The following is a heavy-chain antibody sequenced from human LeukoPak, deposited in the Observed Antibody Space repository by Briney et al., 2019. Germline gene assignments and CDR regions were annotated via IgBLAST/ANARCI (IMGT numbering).Heavy chain of an antibody. CDR3: ARRYYYGSGSSKEKAYYFDY. J-gene: IGHJ4*02. Sequence: GEPLKISCKGSGYSFTSYWIGWVRQMPGKGLEWMGIIYPGDSDTRYSPSFQGQVTISADKSISTAYLQWSSLKASDTAMYYCARRYYYGSGSSKEKAYYFDYWGQGTLVTVSS. CDR2: IYPGDSDT. V-gene: IGHV5-51*01. CDR1: GYSFTSYW. D-gene: IGHD3-10*01.